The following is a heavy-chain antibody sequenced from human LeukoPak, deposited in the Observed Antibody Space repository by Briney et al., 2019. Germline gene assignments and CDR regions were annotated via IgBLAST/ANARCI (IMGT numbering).Heavy chain of an antibody. CDR3: ARDPGHDAFDI. CDR2: IAYSGST. J-gene: IGHJ3*02. Sequence: SQTLSLTCTVSGASISSGGSYWSWIRQHPGKGVEWIGYIAYSGSTYYNPSLKSRITIAVDTSKNQFSLKLSSMTAADTAVYYCARDPGHDAFDIWGQGTLVTVSS. CDR1: GASISSGGSY. D-gene: IGHD3-10*01. V-gene: IGHV4-31*03.